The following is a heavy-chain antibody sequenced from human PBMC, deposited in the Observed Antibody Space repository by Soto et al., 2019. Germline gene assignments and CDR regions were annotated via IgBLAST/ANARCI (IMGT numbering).Heavy chain of an antibody. D-gene: IGHD2-15*01. CDR2: ISYSGST. CDR1: GGSISSYD. V-gene: IGHV4-59*08. Sequence: QVQLQESGPGLVKPSETLSLTCTVSGGSISSYDWSWIRQPPGTGLEWIGYISYSGSTDYNPSLKSRVTISVDMPTNQSSLKLSSVTAADTSVYYCERGAGWWGYLGQGTLVTVSS. CDR3: ERGAGWWGY. J-gene: IGHJ4*02.